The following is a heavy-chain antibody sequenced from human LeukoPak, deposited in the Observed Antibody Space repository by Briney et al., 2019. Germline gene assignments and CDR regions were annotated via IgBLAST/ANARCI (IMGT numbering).Heavy chain of an antibody. V-gene: IGHV3-64*01. D-gene: IGHD2-8*01. CDR1: GFTFRSYA. CDR2: ISQNGDGT. CDR3: AKDRCTSGLCYNFDS. Sequence: GGSLRLSCAASGFTFRSYAMHWVRQAPGKGLEHVSAISQNGDGTYYANSVKGRFTISRDNSKNTVYLQTGSLRAEDTAVYYCAKDRCTSGLCYNFDSWGQGTLVTVSS. J-gene: IGHJ4*02.